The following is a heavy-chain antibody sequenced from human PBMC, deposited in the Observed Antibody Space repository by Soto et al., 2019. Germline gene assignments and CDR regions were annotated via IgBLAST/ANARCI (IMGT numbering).Heavy chain of an antibody. CDR2: INAGNGNT. D-gene: IGHD6-19*01. V-gene: IGHV1-3*01. Sequence: QVQLVQSGAEAKKPGASVKVSCKASGYTFTSYAMHWVRQAPGQRLEWMGWINAGNGNTKYSQKFQGRVTITRDISASTAYMELSSLSSEDTAVYYCASERSVAVAGTLDYWGQGTLVTVSS. CDR1: GYTFTSYA. J-gene: IGHJ4*02. CDR3: ASERSVAVAGTLDY.